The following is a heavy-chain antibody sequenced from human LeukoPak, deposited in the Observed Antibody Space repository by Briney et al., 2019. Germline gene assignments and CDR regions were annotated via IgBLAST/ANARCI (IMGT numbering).Heavy chain of an antibody. CDR3: AYDYGDY. Sequence: PGGSLRLSCAASGFTFSSYAMHWVRQAPGKGLEWVAVISYDGSNKYYADSVKGRFTISRDNSKNTLYLQMNSLRAEDTAVYYCAYDYGDYWGQGTLVTVSS. CDR1: GFTFSSYA. CDR2: ISYDGSNK. V-gene: IGHV3-30-3*01. J-gene: IGHJ4*02.